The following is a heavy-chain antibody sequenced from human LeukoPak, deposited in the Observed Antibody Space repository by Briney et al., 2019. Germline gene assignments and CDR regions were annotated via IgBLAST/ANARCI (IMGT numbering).Heavy chain of an antibody. V-gene: IGHV3-23*01. J-gene: IGHJ4*02. CDR1: GFTFSRYA. D-gene: IGHD4-23*01. CDR3: AKAGNGWGAFDY. Sequence: GGSLRLSSAASGFTFSRYAISWVRQAPGKGLEWVSAISGSGTVTHYADSVMGRFTFSRDNSKNTLYLQTNSLRAEDTAVYYCAKAGNGWGAFDYWGRGTLVTVSS. CDR2: ISGSGTVT.